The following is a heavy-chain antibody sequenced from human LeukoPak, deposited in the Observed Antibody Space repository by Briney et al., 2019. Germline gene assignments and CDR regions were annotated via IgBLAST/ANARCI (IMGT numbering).Heavy chain of an antibody. V-gene: IGHV1-69*06. D-gene: IGHD3-3*01. CDR3: ARVPGRDYDFWSGYYYYMDV. CDR1: GGTFSSCA. J-gene: IGHJ6*03. CDR2: IIPIFGTA. Sequence: SVKVSCKASGGTFSSCAISWVRQAPGQGLEWMGGIIPIFGTANYAQKFQGRVTITADKSTSTAYMELSSLRSEDTAVYYCARVPGRDYDFWSGYYYYMDVWGKGTTVTVSS.